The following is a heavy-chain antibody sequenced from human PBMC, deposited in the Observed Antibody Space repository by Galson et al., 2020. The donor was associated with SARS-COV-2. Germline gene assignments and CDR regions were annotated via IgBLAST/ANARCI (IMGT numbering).Heavy chain of an antibody. CDR1: GGSFSGYS. J-gene: IGHJ6*03. Sequence: SETLSLTFAVYGGSFSGYSWTWIRQPPGQGLEWIGEINIGGNTNYSPSLRSRVNISVDTSKNQFSLKLTSVTAADTALYYCARGHRGVVPSPVLGLGPFYSYYYMDVWGKGTTVTVSS. CDR2: INIGGNT. V-gene: IGHV4-34*01. CDR3: ARGHRGVVPSPVLGLGPFYSYYYMDV. D-gene: IGHD3-16*01.